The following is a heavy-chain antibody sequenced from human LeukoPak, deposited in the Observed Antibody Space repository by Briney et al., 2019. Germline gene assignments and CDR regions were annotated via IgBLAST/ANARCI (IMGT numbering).Heavy chain of an antibody. D-gene: IGHD6-19*01. J-gene: IGHJ4*02. CDR2: IEQDGSEK. V-gene: IGHV3-7*01. Sequence: GGSLRLSCAASGFIFSSYWMSWVRQAPGKGLEWVANIEQDGSEKSYVDSVKGRFTISRDNAKNSVYLQMNSLRAEDTAVYYCARDYSSGWYVNYWGQGTLVTVSS. CDR3: ARDYSSGWYVNY. CDR1: GFIFSSYW.